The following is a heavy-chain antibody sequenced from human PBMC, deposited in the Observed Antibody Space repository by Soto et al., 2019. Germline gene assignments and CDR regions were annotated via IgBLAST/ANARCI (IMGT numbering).Heavy chain of an antibody. CDR1: GFTFHTYE. J-gene: IGHJ6*02. Sequence: EVQLVESGGGLVQPGGSLRLSCAASGFTFHTYEMNWVRQAPGNGLEWVSYISSTSSTISYADSVKGRFTISRDNAKNSLSLQMNSLRAEDTAVYYCARGAYYSSYGLDVWGQGTTVTVSS. CDR3: ARGAYYSSYGLDV. V-gene: IGHV3-48*03. CDR2: ISSTSSTI.